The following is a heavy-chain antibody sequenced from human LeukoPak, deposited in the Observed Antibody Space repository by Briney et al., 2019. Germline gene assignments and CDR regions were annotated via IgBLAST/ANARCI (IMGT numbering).Heavy chain of an antibody. J-gene: IGHJ6*02. CDR1: GFTFSSYS. D-gene: IGHD3-9*01. V-gene: IGHV3-21*01. Sequence: GGSPRLSCAVSGFTFSSYSMNWVRQAPGKGLEWVSCISSSSSYIYYADSVKGRFTISRDNAKNTLYLQMNSLRAEDTAVYYCARRVLKFDNYYGMDVWGQGTTVTVSS. CDR2: ISSSSSYI. CDR3: ARRVLKFDNYYGMDV.